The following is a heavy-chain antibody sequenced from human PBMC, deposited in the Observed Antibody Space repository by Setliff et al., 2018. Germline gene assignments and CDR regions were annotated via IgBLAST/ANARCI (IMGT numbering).Heavy chain of an antibody. CDR3: ARDVGGEGYFDS. CDR2: VFVDGST. Sequence: SETLSLTCTVSGDSISTYYWSWIRRPAGKGLEWIGRVFVDGSTNYNPSLKSRVTMSVDTSKNQFSLKLSAVTAADTAVYYCARDVGGEGYFDSWGQGTLVTVSS. D-gene: IGHD3-10*01. J-gene: IGHJ4*02. V-gene: IGHV4-4*07. CDR1: GDSISTYY.